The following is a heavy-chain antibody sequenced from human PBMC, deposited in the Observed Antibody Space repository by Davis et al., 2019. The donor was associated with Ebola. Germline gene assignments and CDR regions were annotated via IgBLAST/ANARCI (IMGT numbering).Heavy chain of an antibody. V-gene: IGHV4-31*03. CDR2: IYYSGTT. Sequence: MPSETLSLTCTVSGGSVSGGGYYWNWIRQHPGKGLEWVGYIYYSGTTYYNPSLRGRISLSVDTSKNNFSLKLSSVTAADTAVYYCARVDYDFWSGYNWFDPWGQGTLVTVSS. CDR3: ARVDYDFWSGYNWFDP. D-gene: IGHD3-3*01. J-gene: IGHJ5*02. CDR1: GGSVSGGGYY.